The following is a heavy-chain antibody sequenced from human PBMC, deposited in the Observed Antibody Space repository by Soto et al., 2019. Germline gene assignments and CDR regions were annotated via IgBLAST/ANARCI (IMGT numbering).Heavy chain of an antibody. Sequence: GASVKVSCKTSGYTFSNYAISWVRQTPGQGLEWMGWVSPYNGIANYTQKFQGRVTMTTDTSTATAHMELTSLRSDDTAMYYCARGISLIMAAHAYWGKGTRVTVSS. CDR3: ARGISLIMAAHAY. D-gene: IGHD3-22*01. CDR1: GYTFSNYA. CDR2: VSPYNGIA. V-gene: IGHV1-18*04. J-gene: IGHJ4*02.